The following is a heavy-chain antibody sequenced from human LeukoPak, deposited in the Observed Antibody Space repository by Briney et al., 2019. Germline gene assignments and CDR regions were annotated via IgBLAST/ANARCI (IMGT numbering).Heavy chain of an antibody. J-gene: IGHJ6*02. V-gene: IGHV3-33*01. D-gene: IGHD2-2*02. CDR3: ARDLGDIVVVPAAIFSGMDV. Sequence: PGGSLRLSCAASGFTFSSYGVHWVRQAPGKGLEWVAVIWYDGSNKYYADSVKGRFTISRDNSKNTLYLQMNSLRAEDTAVYYCARDLGDIVVVPAAIFSGMDVWGQGTTVAVSS. CDR2: IWYDGSNK. CDR1: GFTFSSYG.